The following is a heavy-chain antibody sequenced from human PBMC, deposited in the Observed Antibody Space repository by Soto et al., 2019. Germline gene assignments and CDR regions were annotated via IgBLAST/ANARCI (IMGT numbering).Heavy chain of an antibody. CDR1: GGSFSSYA. Sequence: QVLLVQSGAEVKKSGSSVKVSCKASGGSFSSYAISWVRQAPGQGLEWMGGIIPVFGTANYAQKFQGRVTITADESTSTVYMELSSLRSDDTAVYYCAREGSGYNFWGQGTQVTVSS. D-gene: IGHD5-12*01. CDR2: IIPVFGTA. J-gene: IGHJ4*02. CDR3: AREGSGYNF. V-gene: IGHV1-69*01.